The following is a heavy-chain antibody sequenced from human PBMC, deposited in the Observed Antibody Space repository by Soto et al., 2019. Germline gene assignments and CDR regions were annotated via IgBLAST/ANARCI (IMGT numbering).Heavy chain of an antibody. J-gene: IGHJ6*02. CDR3: AKDRRNRPMWYGMDV. V-gene: IGHV3-23*01. CDR2: ISGSGGST. D-gene: IGHD1-1*01. Sequence: GSLRLSCAASGFTFSSYAMSWVRQAPGKGLEWVSAISGSGGSTYYADSVKGRFTISRDNSKNTLYLQMNSLRAEDTAVYYCAKDRRNRPMWYGMDVWGQGTTVTVSS. CDR1: GFTFSSYA.